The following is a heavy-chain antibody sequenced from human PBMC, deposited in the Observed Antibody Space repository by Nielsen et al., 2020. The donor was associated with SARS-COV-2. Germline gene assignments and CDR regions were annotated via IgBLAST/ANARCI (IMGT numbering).Heavy chain of an antibody. CDR3: AREHFVGGLGIVVVISTILDY. CDR2: INPSGGST. D-gene: IGHD3-22*01. CDR1: GGTFTNYA. V-gene: IGHV1-46*01. Sequence: ASVKVSCKASGGTFTNYAFSWVRQAPGQGLEWMGIINPSGGSTSYAQKFQGRVTMTRDTSMSTVYMELSSLRSEDTAVYYCAREHFVGGLGIVVVISTILDYWGQGTLVTVSS. J-gene: IGHJ4*02.